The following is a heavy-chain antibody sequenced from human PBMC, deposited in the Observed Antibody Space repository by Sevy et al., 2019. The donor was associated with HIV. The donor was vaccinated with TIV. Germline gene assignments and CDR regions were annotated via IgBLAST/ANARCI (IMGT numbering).Heavy chain of an antibody. CDR2: ISSSSSTI. D-gene: IGHD3-10*01. CDR1: GLTFSTYS. Sequence: GGSLRLSCAASGLTFSTYSMNWVRQAPGKGLEWVSYISSSSSTIYYADYVKGRFTISRHNAKNSLYLQMNSLRDEDTAVYYCASPIPFYYGSGSEEFDYWGRGTLVTVSS. V-gene: IGHV3-48*02. CDR3: ASPIPFYYGSGSEEFDY. J-gene: IGHJ4*02.